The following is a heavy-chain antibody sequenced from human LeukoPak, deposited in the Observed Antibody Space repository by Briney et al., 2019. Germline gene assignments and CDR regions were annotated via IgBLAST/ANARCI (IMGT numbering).Heavy chain of an antibody. D-gene: IGHD3-9*01. V-gene: IGHV1-69*01. CDR1: GGTFSSYA. CDR3: ARGFDNDEEWYFQH. Sequence: ASVKVSCKASGGTFSSYAISWVRQAPGQGPEWMGGIIPIFGTANYAQKFQGRVTITADESTSTAYMELSSLRSEDTAVYYCARGFDNDEEWYFQHWGQGTLVTVSS. CDR2: IIPIFGTA. J-gene: IGHJ1*01.